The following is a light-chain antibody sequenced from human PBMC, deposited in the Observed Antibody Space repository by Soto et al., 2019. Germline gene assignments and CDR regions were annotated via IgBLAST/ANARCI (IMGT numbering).Light chain of an antibody. CDR1: SSDVGAYNY. CDR3: SSYTSSSIFV. J-gene: IGLJ1*01. V-gene: IGLV2-14*01. Sequence: QLVLTQPASVSGSPGQSITISCTGTSSDVGAYNYVSWYQQHPGKAPKVMIYEVSNRPSGVSNRFSGSKSGNTASLTISGLQAEDEADYYCSSYTSSSIFVFGTGTKVTVL. CDR2: EVS.